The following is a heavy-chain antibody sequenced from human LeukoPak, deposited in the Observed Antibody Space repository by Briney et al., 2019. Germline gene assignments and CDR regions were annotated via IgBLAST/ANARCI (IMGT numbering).Heavy chain of an antibody. V-gene: IGHV4-4*07. D-gene: IGHD3-22*01. Sequence: SETLTLTCTVSGSPIRSYNWTWIRQPPGKGLEWFGRIYISGTTNYNSSRKSPITMSLDTSQTPLPPKLSSVTAAATAVYYCARDEAGSGYFDYGGQRTLVTVSS. J-gene: IGHJ5*01. CDR3: ARDEAGSGYFDY. CDR2: IYISGTT. CDR1: GSPIRSYN.